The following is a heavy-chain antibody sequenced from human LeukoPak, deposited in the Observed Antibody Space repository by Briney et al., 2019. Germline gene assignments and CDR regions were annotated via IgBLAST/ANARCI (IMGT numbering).Heavy chain of an antibody. J-gene: IGHJ4*02. CDR2: ISGSGSGGST. Sequence: PGGSLRLSCAASGFTFSTYSMNWVRQAPGKGLEWVSSISGSGSGGSTYYADSVKGRFTISRDNSKNTLYLQMNSLIAEDTAVYYCAKSGYNRLDYWGQGTRVTVSS. CDR3: AKSGYNRLDY. CDR1: GFTFSTYS. V-gene: IGHV3-23*01. D-gene: IGHD5-24*01.